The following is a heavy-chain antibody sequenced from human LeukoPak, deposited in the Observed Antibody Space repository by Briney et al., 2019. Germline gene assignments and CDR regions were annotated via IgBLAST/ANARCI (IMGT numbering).Heavy chain of an antibody. V-gene: IGHV1-8*01. J-gene: IGHJ4*02. Sequence: ASVKVSCKASGYTFTSYDINWVRQATGQGPEWMGWMNPNSGNTGYAQKFQGRVTMTRNTSISTAYMELSSLRSEDTAVYYCASALRGCSGGSCYSTALYYFDYWGQGTLVTVSS. CDR3: ASALRGCSGGSCYSTALYYFDY. CDR1: GYTFTSYD. D-gene: IGHD2-15*01. CDR2: MNPNSGNT.